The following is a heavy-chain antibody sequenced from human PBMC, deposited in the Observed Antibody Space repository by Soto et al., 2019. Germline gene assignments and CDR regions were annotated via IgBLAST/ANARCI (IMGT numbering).Heavy chain of an antibody. CDR1: GFSLSTSGLG. CDR3: AHRPSGWYLYDY. Sequence: QITLKESGPTLVRPTQTLTLTCTFSGFSLSTSGLGVGWIRQPPGKALEWLALIYWNDDKRYSPSLKARLTTTTDTSKDQVVLTMSIMDPVDTATWYGAHRPSGWYLYDYWGQGTLVPVSS. CDR2: IYWNDDK. D-gene: IGHD6-19*01. J-gene: IGHJ4*02. V-gene: IGHV2-5*01.